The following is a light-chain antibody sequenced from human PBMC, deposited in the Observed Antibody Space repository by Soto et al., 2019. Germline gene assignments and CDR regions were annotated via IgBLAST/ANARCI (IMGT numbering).Light chain of an antibody. CDR1: SSDVGGYNY. CDR3: TSYAGGNNV. V-gene: IGLV2-8*01. Sequence: QSVLTQPPSASGSPGQSVTISCTGPSSDVGGYNYVSWYQQYPGKVPKLMVYEVNKRPSGVPDRFSGSKSGNTASLTVSGLQAEDEADYYCTSYAGGNNVFGTGTKLTVL. J-gene: IGLJ1*01. CDR2: EVN.